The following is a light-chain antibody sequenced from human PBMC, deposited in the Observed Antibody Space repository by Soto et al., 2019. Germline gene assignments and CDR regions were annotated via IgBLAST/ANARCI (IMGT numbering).Light chain of an antibody. CDR2: DAS. Sequence: IKMTQSPSSLSASVGGRVTITSRASQSISKDLNWYQQKPGEAPMILIYDASTLQGGVPSRFSGAVSGTDFTLTISNLQPEDVATYFCQQSYSTPWTLGLGTKVDIK. CDR3: QQSYSTPWT. J-gene: IGKJ1*01. V-gene: IGKV1-39*01. CDR1: QSISKD.